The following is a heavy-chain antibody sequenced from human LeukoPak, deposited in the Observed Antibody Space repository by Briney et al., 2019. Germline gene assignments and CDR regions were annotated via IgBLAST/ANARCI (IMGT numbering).Heavy chain of an antibody. CDR2: VYKTGHT. J-gene: IGHJ6*02. V-gene: IGHV4-59*08. D-gene: IGHD6-19*01. Sequence: SETLSLTCTVSDNSISSFYWSWIRQPPGKGLEWIGFVYKTGHTNYNPSLKSRLTISIDTSKNQFSLKLTSVTAADTAVYYCARHESYRVPVTGTSYSYPMDVWGQGTTVTVSS. CDR1: DNSISSFY. CDR3: ARHESYRVPVTGTSYSYPMDV.